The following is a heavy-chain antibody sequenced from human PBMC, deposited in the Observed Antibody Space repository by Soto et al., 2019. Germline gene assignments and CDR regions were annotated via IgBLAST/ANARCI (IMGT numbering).Heavy chain of an antibody. J-gene: IGHJ6*02. CDR3: ARGSGGFWSGYRKYYYYCMDV. Sequence: SETLSLTCTVSGGSISSYYWRWIRQPPGKGLEWIGYIYYSGSTNYNPSLKSRVTISVDTSKNQFSLKLSSVTAADTAVYYCARGSGGFWSGYRKYYYYCMDVGGQGTTVTVSS. D-gene: IGHD3-3*01. CDR1: GGSISSYY. CDR2: IYYSGST. V-gene: IGHV4-59*01.